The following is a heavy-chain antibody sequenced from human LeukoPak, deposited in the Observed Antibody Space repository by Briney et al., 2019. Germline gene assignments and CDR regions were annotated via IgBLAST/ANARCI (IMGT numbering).Heavy chain of an antibody. CDR3: AKAYNIVVVPAAPAGPDY. J-gene: IGHJ4*02. CDR2: IYSGGST. CDR1: GFTVGSNY. D-gene: IGHD2-2*01. V-gene: IGHV3-66*01. Sequence: PGGSLRLSCAASGFTVGSNYMSWVRQAPGKGLEWVSVIYSGGSTYYADSVKGRFTISRDNSKNTLYLQMNSLRAEDTAVYYCAKAYNIVVVPAAPAGPDYWGQGTLVTVSS.